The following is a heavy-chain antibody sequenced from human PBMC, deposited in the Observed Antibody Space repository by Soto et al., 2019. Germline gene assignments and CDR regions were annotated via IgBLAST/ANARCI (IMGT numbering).Heavy chain of an antibody. D-gene: IGHD3-10*01. Sequence: GGSLRLSCAASGFTFDDYAMHWVRQAPGKGLEWVSGISWNSGSIGYADSVKGRFTISRDNAKNSLYLQMNSLRAEDTALYYCAKDFPYYYGSGSYLAGPESWGQGTLVTVSS. CDR2: ISWNSGSI. CDR3: AKDFPYYYGSGSYLAGPES. V-gene: IGHV3-9*01. J-gene: IGHJ5*02. CDR1: GFTFDDYA.